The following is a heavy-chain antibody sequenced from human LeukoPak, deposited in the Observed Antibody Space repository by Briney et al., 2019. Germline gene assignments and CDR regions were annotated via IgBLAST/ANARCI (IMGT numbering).Heavy chain of an antibody. CDR2: ISDSGGST. J-gene: IGHJ3*02. V-gene: IGHV3-23*01. Sequence: GGSLRLSCAASGFKFDAYPMSWVRHAPGKGLEWVSSISDSGGSTHYAESVRGRFSLSRDNFEKTLHLQMNRLRAEDTAVYYCAQGKINHDGAFDIWGQGTRVIVAS. CDR1: GFKFDAYP. D-gene: IGHD3-16*01. CDR3: AQGKINHDGAFDI.